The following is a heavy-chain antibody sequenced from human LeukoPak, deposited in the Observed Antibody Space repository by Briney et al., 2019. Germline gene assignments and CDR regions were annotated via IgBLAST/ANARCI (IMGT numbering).Heavy chain of an antibody. J-gene: IGHJ3*02. CDR1: GFTFSSYA. Sequence: GGTLRLSCAASGFTFSSYAMTWVRQAPGKGLEWVSAISGSGGSTYYADSVKGRFTISRDNSKNTLYLQMNSLRADDTAVYFCAKVGYPTVTNGAFDIWGQGTMVTVSS. V-gene: IGHV3-23*01. D-gene: IGHD4-17*01. CDR3: AKVGYPTVTNGAFDI. CDR2: ISGSGGST.